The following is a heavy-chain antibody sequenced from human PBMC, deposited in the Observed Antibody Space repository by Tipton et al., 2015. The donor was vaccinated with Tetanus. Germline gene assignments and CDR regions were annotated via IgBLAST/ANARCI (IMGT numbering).Heavy chain of an antibody. J-gene: IGHJ6*02. CDR2: IYYSGTT. CDR1: GGPVSSSNW. V-gene: IGHV4-4*02. Sequence: TLSLTCDVSGGPVSSSNWWSWVRQAPGKGLEWIGEIYYSGTTNYNPSLKSRVTISTDKSKNQVSLRLNSVTAADTAVYYCARDRGVRGGYYYYHGMDVWGQGTTVTVSS. CDR3: ARDRGVRGGYYYYHGMDV. D-gene: IGHD3-10*01.